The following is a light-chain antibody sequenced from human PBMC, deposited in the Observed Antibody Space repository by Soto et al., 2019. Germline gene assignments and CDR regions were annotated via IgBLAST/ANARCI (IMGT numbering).Light chain of an antibody. V-gene: IGKV1-17*01. J-gene: IGKJ1*01. CDR1: QVIGNP. CDR2: STS. Sequence: DIQMTQSPSSLSASVGDRVTVTCRASQVIGNPYIGWYQQKVGRPPKRLIYSTSTLQSGVPSRFSGSGSGTEFSLTISSLQPEDSATYYCLQYWDYSWTFVQWTKVEMK. CDR3: LQYWDYSWT.